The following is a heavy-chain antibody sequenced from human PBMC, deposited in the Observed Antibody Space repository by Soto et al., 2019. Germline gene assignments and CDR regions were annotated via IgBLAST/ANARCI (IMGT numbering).Heavy chain of an antibody. CDR1: GGSITDYS. CDR2: IFSSGST. D-gene: IGHD2-21*02. J-gene: IGHJ5*02. V-gene: IGHV4-4*07. CDR3: ARDQGVVVTADNWFDP. Sequence: SETLSLTCTASGGSITDYSWVWIRQPAGKGLEWIGRIFSSGSTNYNPSLKGRITMSLDTSKNQFSLKLNSATATDTAVYFCARDQGVVVTADNWFDPWGQGILVTVS.